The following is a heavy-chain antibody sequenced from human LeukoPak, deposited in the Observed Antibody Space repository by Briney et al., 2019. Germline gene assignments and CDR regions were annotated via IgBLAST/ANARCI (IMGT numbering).Heavy chain of an antibody. V-gene: IGHV1-18*01. J-gene: IGHJ4*02. CDR2: ISAYNGNT. CDR1: GYTFTSYG. D-gene: IGHD3-22*01. CDR3: ARARYYYDSSGFNY. Sequence: GASVKVSCKASGYTFTSYGISWVRQAPGQGLEWMGWISAYNGNTNYAQKLQGRVTMTTDTSTSTAYMELRSLRSDDTAVYYCARARYYYDSSGFNYWGQGTLVTVSS.